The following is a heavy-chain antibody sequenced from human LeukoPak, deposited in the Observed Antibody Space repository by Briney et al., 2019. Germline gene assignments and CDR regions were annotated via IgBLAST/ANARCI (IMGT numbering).Heavy chain of an antibody. Sequence: ASVKVSCKASGYSFTNYYIHWVRQAPGQGPEWMGMINPSGGGTTYAPKFQGRVTMTKDTSTSTVYMVLSRLGSADTALYYCARETDIAVAANYFDYWGQGTLVTVSS. V-gene: IGHV1-46*01. CDR3: ARETDIAVAANYFDY. D-gene: IGHD6-19*01. CDR1: GYSFTNYY. J-gene: IGHJ4*02. CDR2: INPSGGGT.